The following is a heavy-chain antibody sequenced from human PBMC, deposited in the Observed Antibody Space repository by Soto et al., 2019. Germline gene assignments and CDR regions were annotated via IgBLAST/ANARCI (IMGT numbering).Heavy chain of an antibody. V-gene: IGHV3-7*05. CDR1: GFIFSSHW. J-gene: IGHJ4*02. D-gene: IGHD3-3*01. Sequence: EVHLVESGGGLVQPGGSLRLSCAASGFIFSSHWISWVRQAPGQGLEWVANVKDDGSEQQYADSVKGLFTIARDNAKNSVYLQMNSLGAEDTAVYYCARDGLGGFFDYWGQGIQVTISS. CDR2: VKDDGSEQ. CDR3: ARDGLGGFFDY.